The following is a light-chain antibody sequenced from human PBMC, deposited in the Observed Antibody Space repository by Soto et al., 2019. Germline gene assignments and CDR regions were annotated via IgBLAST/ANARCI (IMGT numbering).Light chain of an antibody. J-gene: IGKJ5*01. CDR2: DSS. CDR3: QQRKHWPPIT. Sequence: EVEFTQSLAAFAFSPWEASTLSCRASQTIDKFLAWYQQRPGQPPRLLIFDSSNRATGVPVRFSGSGSGTVFTLTIGSLEPEDSAVYYCQQRKHWPPITFGQGTRLEIK. V-gene: IGKV3-11*01. CDR1: QTIDKF.